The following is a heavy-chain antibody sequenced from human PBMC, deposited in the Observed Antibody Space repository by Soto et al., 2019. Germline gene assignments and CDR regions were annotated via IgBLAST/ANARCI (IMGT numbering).Heavy chain of an antibody. V-gene: IGHV3-30*03. J-gene: IGHJ4*02. CDR2: ISYDGNDR. CDR1: GFTFSNYG. Sequence: QVQLVESGGGVVQPGRSLTVSCAASGFTFSNYGMHWVRQPPGKGLEWVAVISYDGNDRHYTDSVKGRVTIARDNSKKTLYLQMNSLRAEDTAVYYFAPNVDGSPFEYWGQGTLVTVSS. CDR3: APNVDGSPFEY.